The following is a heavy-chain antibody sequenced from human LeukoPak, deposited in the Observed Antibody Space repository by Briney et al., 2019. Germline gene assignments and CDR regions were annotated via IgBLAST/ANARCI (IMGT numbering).Heavy chain of an antibody. V-gene: IGHV3-7*01. J-gene: IGHJ4*02. CDR1: GFTLSTYW. D-gene: IGHD2-2*01. CDR2: IKQDGSEK. Sequence: GGSLRLSCVASGFTLSTYWMSWVRQAPGKGLEWVANIKQDGSEKYYVDSVKGRFTISRDNGKNSMYLQMSILRVEDTAVYYCARDGGIAVAPADWGQGTLVTVSS. CDR3: ARDGGIAVAPAD.